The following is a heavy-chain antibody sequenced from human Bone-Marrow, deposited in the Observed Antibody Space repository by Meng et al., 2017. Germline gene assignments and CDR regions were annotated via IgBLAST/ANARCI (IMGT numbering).Heavy chain of an antibody. D-gene: IGHD3-10*01. CDR2: IYHSGST. J-gene: IGHJ6*02. CDR3: ARDEYGSGSYYLFYYYYYGMDV. CDR1: GYSISSGYY. Sequence: SETLSLTCTVSGYSISSGYYWGWIRQPPGKGLEWIGSIYHSGSTYYNPSLKSRVTISVDTSKNQFSLKLSSVTAADTAVYYCARDEYGSGSYYLFYYYYYGMDVWGRGTTVTVSS. V-gene: IGHV4-38-2*02.